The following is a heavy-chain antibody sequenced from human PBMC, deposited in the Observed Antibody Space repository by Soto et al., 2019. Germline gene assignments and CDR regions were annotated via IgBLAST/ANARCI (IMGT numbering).Heavy chain of an antibody. CDR2: VFYSGST. Sequence: QVQLQESGPGLVKPSETLSLTCSVSGASATSGIYYWSWIRQPPGKELEWIGYVFYSGSTKYNPSLKSRVAMSIDSSKNQFSLRLNSVTAADTAMYFCARAEGRDGYKLDSWGLGVLVTVSS. CDR1: GASATSGIYY. J-gene: IGHJ4*02. V-gene: IGHV4-61*01. CDR3: ARAEGRDGYKLDS. D-gene: IGHD5-12*01.